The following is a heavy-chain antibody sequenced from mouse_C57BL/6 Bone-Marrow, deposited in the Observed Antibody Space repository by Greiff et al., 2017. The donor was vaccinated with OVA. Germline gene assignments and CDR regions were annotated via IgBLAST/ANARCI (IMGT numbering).Heavy chain of an antibody. CDR2: IYPGNSDT. D-gene: IGHD2-3*01. Sequence: VQLQQSGTVLARPGASVKMSCKTSGYTFTSYWMHWVKQRPGQGLEWIGAIYPGNSDTSYNQKFKGKAKLTAVTSASTAYMELSSLTNEDSAVYYCTTIYDGYRHYAMDYWGQGTSVTVSS. V-gene: IGHV1-5*01. CDR1: GYTFTSYW. J-gene: IGHJ4*01. CDR3: TTIYDGYRHYAMDY.